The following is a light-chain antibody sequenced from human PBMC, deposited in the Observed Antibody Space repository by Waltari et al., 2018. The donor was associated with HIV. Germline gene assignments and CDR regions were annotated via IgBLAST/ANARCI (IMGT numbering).Light chain of an antibody. V-gene: IGLV2-14*01. CDR2: DVT. CDR3: SSYTSSSTQV. J-gene: IGLJ1*01. Sequence: QSALTQPASVSGSPGQSITISCTGTSSDVGGYNYVSWYQQHPGKAPKLMIYDVTNRPSGFANRFSGSESGNTASLTISGLQAEDEADYYCSSYTSSSTQVFGTGTKVTVL. CDR1: SSDVGGYNY.